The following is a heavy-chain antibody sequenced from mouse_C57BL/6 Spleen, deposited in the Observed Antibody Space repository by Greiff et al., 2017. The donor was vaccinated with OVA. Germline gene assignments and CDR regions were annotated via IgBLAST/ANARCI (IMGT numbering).Heavy chain of an antibody. V-gene: IGHV14-4*01. CDR2: IDPENGDT. CDR3: TPHSNSYAMDY. CDR1: GFNIKDDY. D-gene: IGHD2-5*01. Sequence: VQLQQSGAELVRPGASVKLSCTASGFNIKDDYMHWVKQRPEQGLEWIGWIDPENGDTEYASKFQGKATITADTSSNTAYLQLSSLTSEDTAVYYCTPHSNSYAMDYWGQGTSVTVSS. J-gene: IGHJ4*01.